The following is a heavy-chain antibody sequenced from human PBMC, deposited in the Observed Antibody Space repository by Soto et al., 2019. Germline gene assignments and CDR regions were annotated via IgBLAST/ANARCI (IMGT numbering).Heavy chain of an antibody. V-gene: IGHV3-15*01. CDR3: QTAWGLEY. CDR2: IKSKADGGTA. J-gene: IGHJ4*02. CDR1: GFSFSNAW. D-gene: IGHD3-16*01. Sequence: EVPLVESGGGLVKPGGSLRLSCAASGFSFSNAWMSWVRQAPGKGLEWVGRIKSKADGGTADYAAPVKGRFTISRDDSINTLYLQINSLKTEDTAVYYCQTAWGLEYWGQGTLVTVSS.